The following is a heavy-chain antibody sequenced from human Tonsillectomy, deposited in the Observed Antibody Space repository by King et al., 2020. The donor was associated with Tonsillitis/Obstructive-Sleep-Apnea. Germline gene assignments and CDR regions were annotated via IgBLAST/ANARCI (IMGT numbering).Heavy chain of an antibody. CDR2: INHSGST. J-gene: IGHJ6*03. CDR1: GGSFSGYY. V-gene: IGHV4-34*01. CDR3: GTSAGDYYYYMDV. Sequence: QLQQWGAGLLKPSETLSLTCGVYGGSFSGYYWSWIRQPPGKGLEWIGEINHSGSTDYNSSLKSRVTISRDTSKNQFSLRLTTVTAADTAVYYCGTSAGDYYYYMDVWGKGTTVTVSS. D-gene: IGHD2-2*01.